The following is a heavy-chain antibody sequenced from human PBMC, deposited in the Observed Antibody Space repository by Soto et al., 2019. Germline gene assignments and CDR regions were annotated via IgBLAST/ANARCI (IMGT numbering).Heavy chain of an antibody. CDR1: GGSISSYY. CDR2: IYYSGST. D-gene: IGHD2-2*03. CDR3: ARVLGYPYYYYYMDV. J-gene: IGHJ6*03. V-gene: IGHV4-59*01. Sequence: SETLSLTCTVSGGSISSYYWSWIRQPPGKGLEWIGYIYYSGSTNYNPSLKSRVTISVDTSKNQFSLKLSSVTAADTAVYYCARVLGYPYYYYYMDVWGKGTTVTVSS.